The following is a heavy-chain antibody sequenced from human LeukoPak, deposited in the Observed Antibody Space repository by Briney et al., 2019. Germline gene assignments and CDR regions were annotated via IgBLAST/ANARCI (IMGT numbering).Heavy chain of an antibody. CDR2: ISYDGSNK. J-gene: IGHJ4*02. Sequence: GGSLRLSCAASGFTFSSYAMHWVRQAPGKGLEWVAVISYDGSNKYYADSVKGRFTISGDNSKNTLYLQMNSLRAEDTAVYYCARGPRLMVRGVLGGYWGQGTLVTVSS. V-gene: IGHV3-30*04. D-gene: IGHD3-10*01. CDR1: GFTFSSYA. CDR3: ARGPRLMVRGVLGGY.